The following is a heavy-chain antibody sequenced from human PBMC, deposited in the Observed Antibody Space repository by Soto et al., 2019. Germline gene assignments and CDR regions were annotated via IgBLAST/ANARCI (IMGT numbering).Heavy chain of an antibody. CDR1: GGSISSGDYS. J-gene: IGHJ4*02. D-gene: IGHD4-17*01. CDR2: VFHSGST. CDR3: ARGSYGAGYDY. V-gene: IGHV4-30-2*01. Sequence: PSETLSLTCAVSGGSISSGDYSWSWIRQPPGKGLELIGYVFHSGSTYYSPSLKSRVTISIDGSKNQFSLKLTSVTAADTAVYHCARGSYGAGYDYWGQGILVTVYS.